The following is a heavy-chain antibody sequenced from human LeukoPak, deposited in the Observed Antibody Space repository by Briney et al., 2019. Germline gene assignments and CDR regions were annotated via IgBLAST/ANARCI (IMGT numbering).Heavy chain of an antibody. CDR2: ISGSGGGT. CDR3: AKTTTGYSSGRYPGWPVDY. Sequence: GGSLRLSRAASGFTFSSYAVSWVRQAPGKGLEWVSAISGSGGGTYYADSVKGRFTISRDNSKNTLYLQMSSLSTEDTAVYYCAKTTTGYSSGRYPGWPVDYWGQGTLVSVSS. V-gene: IGHV3-23*01. J-gene: IGHJ4*02. D-gene: IGHD6-19*01. CDR1: GFTFSSYA.